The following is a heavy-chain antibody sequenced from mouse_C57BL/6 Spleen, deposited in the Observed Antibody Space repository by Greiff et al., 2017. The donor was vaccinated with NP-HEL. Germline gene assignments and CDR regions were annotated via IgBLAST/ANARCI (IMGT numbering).Heavy chain of an antibody. J-gene: IGHJ4*01. CDR3: ARAGTGVMDY. CDR2: IYPRSGNT. Sequence: VKVVESGAELARPGASVKLSCKASGYTFTSYGISWVKQRTGQGLEWIGEIYPRSGNTYYNEKFKGKATLTADKSSSTAYMELRSLTSEDSAVYFCARAGTGVMDYWGQGTSVTVSS. D-gene: IGHD3-3*01. V-gene: IGHV1-81*01. CDR1: GYTFTSYG.